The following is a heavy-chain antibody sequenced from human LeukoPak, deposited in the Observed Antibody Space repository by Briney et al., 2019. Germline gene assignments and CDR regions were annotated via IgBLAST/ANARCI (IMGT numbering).Heavy chain of an antibody. CDR2: ISSNGGST. Sequence: GGSLRLSCAASGFTFSSYSMNWVRQAPGKGLEYISAISSNGGSTYYANSVKGRFTISRDNSKNTLYLQMGSLRAEDMAVYYCARGPGVTYYYYYYMDVWGKGTTVTVSS. V-gene: IGHV3-64*01. CDR1: GFTFSSYS. J-gene: IGHJ6*03. CDR3: ARGPGVTYYYYYYMDV. D-gene: IGHD2-21*02.